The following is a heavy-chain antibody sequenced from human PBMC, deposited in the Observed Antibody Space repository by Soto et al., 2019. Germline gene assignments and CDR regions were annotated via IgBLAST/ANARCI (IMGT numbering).Heavy chain of an antibody. D-gene: IGHD3-3*01. CDR3: ARVEYYDFWSGFPYYYYGMDV. CDR2: INSDGSST. Sequence: GGSLRLSCAASGFTFSSYWMHWVRQAPGKGLVWVSRINSDGSSTSYADSVKGRFTISRDNAKNTLYLQMNSLRAEDTAVYYCARVEYYDFWSGFPYYYYGMDVWGQGTTVTVSS. V-gene: IGHV3-74*01. CDR1: GFTFSSYW. J-gene: IGHJ6*02.